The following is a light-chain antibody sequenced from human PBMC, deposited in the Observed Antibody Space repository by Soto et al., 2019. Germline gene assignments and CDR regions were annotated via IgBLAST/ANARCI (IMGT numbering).Light chain of an antibody. CDR3: QQRSNWPPY. J-gene: IGKJ4*01. CDR2: DAS. CDR1: QSVSSY. V-gene: IGKV3-11*01. Sequence: EIVLRQSPATLSLSPGERATLSCRASQSVSSYLAWYQQKPGQAPRLLIYDASNRATGIPARFSVSGSVTDFTLTISSLEPEDFAVYYCQQRSNWPPYFGGGTKVEIK.